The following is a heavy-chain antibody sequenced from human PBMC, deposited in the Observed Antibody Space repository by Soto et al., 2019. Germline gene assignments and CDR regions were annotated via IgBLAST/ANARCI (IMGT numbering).Heavy chain of an antibody. CDR1: GYTFTTYD. V-gene: IGHV1-8*01. D-gene: IGHD3-3*01. J-gene: IGHJ4*02. Sequence: QVQLVQSGAEVKKPGASVKVSCKASGYTFTTYDIHWVRQATGQGLEWMGWMNPSTGNTGYAQQFLGRVTMTRDTSISTAYMELSSLRSEDTAVYYCASGRLGEWLLKYWGQGTLVTVSS. CDR3: ASGRLGEWLLKY. CDR2: MNPSTGNT.